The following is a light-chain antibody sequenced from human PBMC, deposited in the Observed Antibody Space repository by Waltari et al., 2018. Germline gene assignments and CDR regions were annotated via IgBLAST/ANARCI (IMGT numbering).Light chain of an antibody. V-gene: IGKV3-15*01. CDR3: QQYGDWPWT. Sequence: EIVMTQSPATVSVSPGNRVTLSCRASQSISSNLAWSQQRPGQAPRLLIHDASTRATDTPDRIMGSRSGTDFSLTISSLQSEDLAVYYCQQYGDWPWTCGQGTKVE. CDR1: QSISSN. J-gene: IGKJ1*01. CDR2: DAS.